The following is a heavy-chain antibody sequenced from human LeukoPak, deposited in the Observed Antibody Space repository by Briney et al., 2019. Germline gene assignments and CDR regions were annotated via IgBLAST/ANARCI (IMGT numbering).Heavy chain of an antibody. D-gene: IGHD2-15*01. CDR1: GGSISSSSYY. V-gene: IGHV4-39*01. J-gene: IGHJ5*02. Sequence: SETLSLTCTVSGGSISSSSYYWGWIRQPPGKGLEWIGSLYYSGNTYYNPSLNSRVTISVDTSKNQFSLKLSSVTAADTAVYYCARQTKGSRFCSGGSCYSRWFGPWGQGTLVTVSS. CDR3: ARQTKGSRFCSGGSCYSRWFGP. CDR2: LYYSGNT.